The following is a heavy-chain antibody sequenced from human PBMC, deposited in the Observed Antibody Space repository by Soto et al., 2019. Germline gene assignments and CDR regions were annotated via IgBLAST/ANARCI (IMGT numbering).Heavy chain of an antibody. CDR3: ARLTYDYIWGSYRPNWFDP. CDR1: GGSISSSSYY. Sequence: QLQLQESGPGLMKPSETLSLTCTVSGGSISSSSYYWGWIRQPPGKGLEWIGSIYYSGSTYYNPSLKSRVTISVDTSKNQFSLKLSSVTAADTAVYYCARLTYDYIWGSYRPNWFDPWGQGTLVTVSS. D-gene: IGHD3-16*02. J-gene: IGHJ5*02. V-gene: IGHV4-39*01. CDR2: IYYSGST.